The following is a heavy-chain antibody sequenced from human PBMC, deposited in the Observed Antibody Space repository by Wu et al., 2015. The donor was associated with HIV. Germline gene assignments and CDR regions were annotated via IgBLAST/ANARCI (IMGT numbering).Heavy chain of an antibody. Sequence: QVQLVQSGAEVKKPGASVKVSCKASGYTFTGYYMHWVRQAPGQGLEWMGWINPNSGGTNYAQKFQGRVTMTRDTSISTAYMELSRLRSDDTAVYYCARWYYYDSSGYGNYYYYYMDVWGKGTTVTVSS. D-gene: IGHD3-22*01. CDR3: ARWYYYDSSGYGNYYYYYMDV. CDR2: INPNSGGT. V-gene: IGHV1-2*02. J-gene: IGHJ6*03. CDR1: GYTFTGYY.